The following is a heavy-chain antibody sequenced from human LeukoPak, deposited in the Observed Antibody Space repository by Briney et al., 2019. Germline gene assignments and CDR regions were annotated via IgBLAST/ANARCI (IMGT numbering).Heavy chain of an antibody. V-gene: IGHV3-7*01. CDR2: IKHDASEK. D-gene: IGHD5-12*01. CDR3: ARGRGSTGYDLYDY. J-gene: IGHJ4*02. Sequence: GGSLRLSCAASGFTFSSYSMNWVRQTPGKGLEWVANIKHDASEKYYVDSVKGRFTISRDNAQNSFFLQMNSLRAEDTAVYFCARGRGSTGYDLYDYWGQGTLVTVSS. CDR1: GFTFSSYS.